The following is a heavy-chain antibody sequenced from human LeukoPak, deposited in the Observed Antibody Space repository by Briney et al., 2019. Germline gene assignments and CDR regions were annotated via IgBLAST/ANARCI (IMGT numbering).Heavy chain of an antibody. CDR2: IKQDGSEK. J-gene: IGHJ4*02. CDR3: RDSSSCSFDY. Sequence: PGGSLRLSCAASGFTFSSYWMNWVRQAPGKGLEWVANIKQDGSEKYYVDSVKGRFTISRDNTKNSLYLQMNSLRAEDTAVYYCRDSSSCSFDYWGQGTLVTVSS. V-gene: IGHV3-7*01. CDR1: GFTFSSYW. D-gene: IGHD6-13*01.